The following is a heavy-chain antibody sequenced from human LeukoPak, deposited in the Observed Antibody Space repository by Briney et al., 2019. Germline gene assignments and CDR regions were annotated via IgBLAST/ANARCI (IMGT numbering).Heavy chain of an antibody. CDR1: GFTFSSYA. J-gene: IGHJ6*03. D-gene: IGHD4-23*01. CDR3: AKDWLRDYGGNSDYYYYYMDV. V-gene: IGHV3-23*01. CDR2: ISGSSSST. Sequence: GGSLRLSCAASGFTFSSYAMSWVRQAPGKGLEWVSAISGSSSSTSYADSVKGRFTISRDNSKNTLYLQMNSLRAEDTAVYYCAKDWLRDYGGNSDYYYYYMDVWGKGTTVTVSS.